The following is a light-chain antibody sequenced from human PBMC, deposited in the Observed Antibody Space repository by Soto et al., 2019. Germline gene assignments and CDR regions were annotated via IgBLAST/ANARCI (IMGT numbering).Light chain of an antibody. J-gene: IGKJ4*01. CDR3: QQVSSYPLT. CDR1: QSVNNNY. Sequence: VLTQSPGTRSLSPGERATLSCRASQSVNNNYLAWYQQKPGQAPRLLIYDASSRATGIPDRFSGGGSGTDFTLTISRLEPEDFAVYYCQQVSSYPLTFGGGTRWIS. V-gene: IGKV3-20*01. CDR2: DAS.